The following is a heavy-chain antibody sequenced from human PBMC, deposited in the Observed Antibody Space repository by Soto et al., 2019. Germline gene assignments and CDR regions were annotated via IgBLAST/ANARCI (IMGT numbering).Heavy chain of an antibody. CDR3: ARSSPVGWPED. Sequence: QVQLQESGPGLVKPSETLSLTCTVSGGSISSYYWSWIRQPPGKGLEWMGYIYYSGSTNYNPSLKSRVTISVDTSKNQFSLKLSSVTAADTAVYYCARSSPVGWPEDWGQGTLVTVSS. D-gene: IGHD1-26*01. J-gene: IGHJ4*02. CDR1: GGSISSYY. V-gene: IGHV4-59*01. CDR2: IYYSGST.